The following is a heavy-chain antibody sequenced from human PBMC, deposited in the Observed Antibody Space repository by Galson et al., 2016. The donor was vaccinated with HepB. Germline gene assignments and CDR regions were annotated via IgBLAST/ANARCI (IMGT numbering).Heavy chain of an antibody. CDR2: IYHSGNT. V-gene: IGHV4-31*03. J-gene: IGHJ6*02. D-gene: IGHD3-9*01. CDR3: EARPYDFLTPRGMDV. Sequence: TLSLTCTVSAGSINSGGYYWSWIRHRPGKGLEWIGYIYHSGNTYYNPSLKSRLTISLDTSKNQFSLRLTSLTAADTAVYYCEARPYDFLTPRGMDVWGQGTTVTVSS. CDR1: AGSINSGGYY.